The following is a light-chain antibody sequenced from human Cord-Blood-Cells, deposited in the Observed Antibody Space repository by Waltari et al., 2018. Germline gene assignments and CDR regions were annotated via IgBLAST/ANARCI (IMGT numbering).Light chain of an antibody. CDR2: GAS. Sequence: EIVLTQSPVTLFLSPGERPTLSCRASQSVSSSYLAWYQQKPGQAPRLLIYGASSRATGIPDRFSGSGSGTDFTLTISRLEPEDFAVYYCQQYGSSHTFGGGTKVEIK. CDR1: QSVSSSY. CDR3: QQYGSSHT. J-gene: IGKJ4*01. V-gene: IGKV3-20*01.